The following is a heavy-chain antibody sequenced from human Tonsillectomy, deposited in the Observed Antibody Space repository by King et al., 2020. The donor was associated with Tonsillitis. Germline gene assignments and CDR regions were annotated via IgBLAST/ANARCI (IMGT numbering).Heavy chain of an antibody. CDR3: AREKWLASIDY. CDR2: IYYTGST. J-gene: IGHJ4*02. V-gene: IGHV4-59*01. D-gene: IGHD6-19*01. CDR1: GDSISSYY. Sequence: VQLQESGPGLVKPSETLSLTCTVSGDSISSYYWSWIRQPPGKGLEWIGYIYYTGSTNYNPSLKSRVTISVDTSKNQFSLKLSSVTAADTAVHYCAREKWLASIDYWGQGTLVTVSS.